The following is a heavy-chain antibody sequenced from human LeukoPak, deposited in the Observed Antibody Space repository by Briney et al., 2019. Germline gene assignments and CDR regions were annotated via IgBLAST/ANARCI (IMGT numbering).Heavy chain of an antibody. J-gene: IGHJ4*02. D-gene: IGHD1-26*01. CDR3: ARDLVGAANFDY. CDR2: IYYSGST. Sequence: SETLSLTCTVSGGSISSYYWSWIQQPPGKGLEWIGYIYYSGSTNYNPSLRSRVTISVDTSKNQFSLKLNSVTPADTAVYYCARDLVGAANFDYWGQGTLVTVSS. CDR1: GGSISSYY. V-gene: IGHV4-59*01.